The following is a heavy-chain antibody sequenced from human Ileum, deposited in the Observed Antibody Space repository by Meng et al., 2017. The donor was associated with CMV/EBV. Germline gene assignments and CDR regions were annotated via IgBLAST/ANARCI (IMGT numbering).Heavy chain of an antibody. V-gene: IGHV1-46*01. CDR3: ARGGFGKVDDFWSGYYLSIDY. CDR1: SY. Sequence: SYIDWVRQAPGKGLEWMGIIKPHDGGTSYAQKFQGRVTMTRDTSASTVYMELSSLRSEDTAIYYCARGGFGKVDDFWSGYYLSIDYWGQGTLVTVSS. CDR2: IKPHDGGT. D-gene: IGHD3-3*01. J-gene: IGHJ4*02.